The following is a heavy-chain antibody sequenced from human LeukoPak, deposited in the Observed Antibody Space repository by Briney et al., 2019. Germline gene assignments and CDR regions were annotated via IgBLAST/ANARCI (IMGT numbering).Heavy chain of an antibody. V-gene: IGHV3-30*18. CDR1: GFTFSSHS. Sequence: PGGSLRLSCAASGFTFSSHSLHWVRQAPGQGLEWVAVISAGGSLKYYGDSVKGRFTVSRDNSKNTLYLEMNSLRAEDTAVYYCAKESALHTWYFDVWGRGTLVTVSS. CDR3: AKESALHTWYFDV. D-gene: IGHD3-16*01. J-gene: IGHJ2*01. CDR2: ISAGGSLK.